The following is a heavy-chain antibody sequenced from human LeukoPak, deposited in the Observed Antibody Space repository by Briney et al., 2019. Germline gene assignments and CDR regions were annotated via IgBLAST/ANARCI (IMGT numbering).Heavy chain of an antibody. V-gene: IGHV1-8*01. J-gene: IGHJ6*03. D-gene: IGHD5-18*01. CDR1: GYTFTSYD. Sequence: GASVKGSCKASGYTFTSYDINWVRQATGQGLELMGWMDPNSGNTGYAQNFQGRVTMTRNTSISTAYMELSSLRSEDTAVYYCARCGYSYGDYYYYYYYMDVWGKGTTVTVSS. CDR2: MDPNSGNT. CDR3: ARCGYSYGDYYYYYYYMDV.